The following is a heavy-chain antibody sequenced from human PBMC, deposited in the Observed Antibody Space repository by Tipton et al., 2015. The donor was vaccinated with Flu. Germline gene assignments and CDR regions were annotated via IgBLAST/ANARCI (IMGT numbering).Heavy chain of an antibody. V-gene: IGHV3-9*01. CDR1: GFKFDDYG. Sequence: SLRLSCVGSGFKFDDYGMHWVRQAPGKGLEWVSGVSPNSGAIAYAVSVKGRFTISRDNAKNSLYLQMNSLRVDDTALYYCAKSGLISGISYFDSWGQGTLVTVSS. J-gene: IGHJ4*02. CDR2: VSPNSGAI. D-gene: IGHD3-10*01. CDR3: AKSGLISGISYFDS.